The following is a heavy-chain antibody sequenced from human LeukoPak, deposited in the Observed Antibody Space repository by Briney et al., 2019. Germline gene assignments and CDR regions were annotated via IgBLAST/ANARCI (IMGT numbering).Heavy chain of an antibody. J-gene: IGHJ4*02. V-gene: IGHV3-33*08. CDR3: ARDSSLVPYLLDY. CDR1: GFIISSCG. CDR2: IWYDGNTK. Sequence: GGSLRLSCAASGFIISSCGMSWVRQAPGKGLEWVATIWYDGNTKYYADSVKGRFTISRDNSKNTLYLQMDSLRAENTAVFLCARDSSLVPYLLDYWGQGTLVTVSS. D-gene: IGHD2-2*02.